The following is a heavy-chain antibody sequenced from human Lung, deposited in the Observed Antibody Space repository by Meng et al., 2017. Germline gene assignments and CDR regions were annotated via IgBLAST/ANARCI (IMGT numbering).Heavy chain of an antibody. CDR1: GFTFSSYW. CDR2: INSDGSST. D-gene: IGHD5-18*01. Sequence: GKLVESGGGLVHPGGSLGLSCAASGFTFSSYWMHWVRQAPGKGLVWVSRINSDGSSTSYADSVKGRFTISRDNAKNTLYLQMNSLRAEDTALYYCAKYSYGLGDYLDYWGQGALVTVSS. V-gene: IGHV3-74*01. CDR3: AKYSYGLGDYLDY. J-gene: IGHJ4*02.